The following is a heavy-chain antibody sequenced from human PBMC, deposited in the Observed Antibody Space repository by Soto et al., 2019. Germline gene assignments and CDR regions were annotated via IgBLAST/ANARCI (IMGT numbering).Heavy chain of an antibody. CDR1: GGSFSSYT. Sequence: GTSVKLSCEACGGSFSSYTISWVRQAPRQGLEWMGRIIPILGIANYAQKFQGRVTITADKSTSTAYMELSSLRSEDTAVYYCARKYCSGGSCESNAFDIWGQGTMVTVSS. CDR2: IIPILGIA. V-gene: IGHV1-69*02. J-gene: IGHJ3*02. D-gene: IGHD2-15*01. CDR3: ARKYCSGGSCESNAFDI.